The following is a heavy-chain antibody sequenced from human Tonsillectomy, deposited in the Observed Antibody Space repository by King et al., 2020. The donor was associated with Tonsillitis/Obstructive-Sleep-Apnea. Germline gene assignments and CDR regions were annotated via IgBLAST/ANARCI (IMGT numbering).Heavy chain of an antibody. J-gene: IGHJ4*02. CDR3: ARDSMSHYYDSSAYYTFNY. V-gene: IGHV1-18*01. CDR1: GYTFPNYG. D-gene: IGHD3-22*01. Sequence: VQLVESGAEVKKPGASVKVSCTASGYTFPNYGISWVRQAPGQGLEWMGWISAYNGHTNYAQKLQGRLTMTTDTSTSTAYLELRSLRSDDTAVYYCARDSMSHYYDSSAYYTFNYWGQGTLVTVSS. CDR2: ISAYNGHT.